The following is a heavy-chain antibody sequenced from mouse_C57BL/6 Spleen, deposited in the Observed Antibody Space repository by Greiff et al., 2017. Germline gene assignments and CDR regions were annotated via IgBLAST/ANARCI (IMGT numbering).Heavy chain of an antibody. J-gene: IGHJ1*03. D-gene: IGHD2-4*01. CDR1: GYTFTDYN. CDR3: AREGIYYDYDGRYFDV. V-gene: IGHV1-18*01. CDR2: INPNNGGT. Sequence: EVKLEESGPELVKPGASVKIPCKASGYTFTDYNMDWVKQSHGKSLEWIGDINPNNGGTIYNQKFKGKATLTVDKSSSTAYMELRSLTSEDTAVYYCAREGIYYDYDGRYFDVWGTGTTVTVSS.